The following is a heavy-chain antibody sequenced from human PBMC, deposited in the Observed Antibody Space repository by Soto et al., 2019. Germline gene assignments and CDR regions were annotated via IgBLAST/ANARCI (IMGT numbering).Heavy chain of an antibody. D-gene: IGHD1-26*01. CDR2: ISPFNGNI. CDR3: AKGEDSQSLGY. CDR1: GYTFRNYG. Sequence: ASVKVSCKASGYTFRNYGISWVRQAPGQGLEWMGWISPFNGNIKYGQKFQGRVTMTTDTSTSIAYMELTSLRSDDTAVYCCAKGEDSQSLGYWGQGTLVTVSS. V-gene: IGHV1-18*01. J-gene: IGHJ4*02.